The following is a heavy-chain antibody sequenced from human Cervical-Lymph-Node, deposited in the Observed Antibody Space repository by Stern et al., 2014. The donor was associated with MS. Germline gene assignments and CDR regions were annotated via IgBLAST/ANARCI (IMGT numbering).Heavy chain of an antibody. D-gene: IGHD6-6*01. CDR3: ARAQYSSSLGFDP. Sequence: QVQLQQWGAGLLKPSETLSLTCAVYGGSFSGYYWSWIRQPPGKGLEWIGEIHHSGSTNYNPSLKSRVTISVDTSKNHFSLKLSSVTAADTAVYYCARAQYSSSLGFDPWGQGTLVTVSS. J-gene: IGHJ5*02. CDR2: IHHSGST. CDR1: GGSFSGYY. V-gene: IGHV4-34*01.